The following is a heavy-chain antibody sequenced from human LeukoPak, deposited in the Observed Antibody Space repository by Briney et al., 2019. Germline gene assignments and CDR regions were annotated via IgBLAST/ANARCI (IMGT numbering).Heavy chain of an antibody. Sequence: SETLSLTCTVSGSSISSYYWSWIRQPAGKGLEWIGRIYTSGSTNYNPSLKSRVTMSVDTSKNQFSLKLSSVTAADTAVYYCARGDYGSGTYLWGSWGQGILVTVSP. CDR1: GSSISSYY. CDR2: IYTSGST. CDR3: ARGDYGSGTYLWGS. D-gene: IGHD3-10*01. V-gene: IGHV4-4*07. J-gene: IGHJ5*02.